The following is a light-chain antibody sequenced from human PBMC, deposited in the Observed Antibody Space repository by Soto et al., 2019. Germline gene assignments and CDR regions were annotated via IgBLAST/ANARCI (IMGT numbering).Light chain of an antibody. J-gene: IGLJ2*01. CDR1: SSDVGGYNY. Sequence: QSALTQPPSASGSPGQSVTISCTGTSSDVGGYNYVSWYQQHPGKAPKLMIYEVTKWPSGVPDRFSGSKSGNTASLTVSGLQAEDEADYYCSSYVGSNSVVFGGGTKLTVL. CDR3: SSYVGSNSVV. V-gene: IGLV2-8*01. CDR2: EVT.